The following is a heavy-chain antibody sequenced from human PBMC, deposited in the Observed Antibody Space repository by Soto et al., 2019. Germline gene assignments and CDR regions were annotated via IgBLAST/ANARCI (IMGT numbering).Heavy chain of an antibody. CDR1: GYTFTRYG. J-gene: IGHJ3*02. CDR2: ISAYNGKT. D-gene: IGHD1-26*01. V-gene: IGHV1-18*01. CDR3: ARDHRLIVGATTDAFHI. Sequence: ASVKLSCKASGYTFTRYGIGGVRQAPGQGLEWMGWISAYNGKTDHAQKFQGRVTMTTDTSTSTAYMELRSLRSDDTAVYYCARDHRLIVGATTDAFHIWGQGTMVTVSS.